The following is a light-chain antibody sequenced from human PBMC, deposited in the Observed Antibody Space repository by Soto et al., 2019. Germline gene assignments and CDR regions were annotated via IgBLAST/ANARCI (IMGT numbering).Light chain of an antibody. CDR1: QSLRSN. Sequence: IVMTQSPPTLSVSPGEEATLTCRASQSLRSNLDWYQQKPGQAPRLLIYGASTRATGIPARFSGSGSGTEFTLTISSLQSEDFAVYYCQQYSYWPRTFGQGTKVDI. CDR2: GAS. V-gene: IGKV3-15*01. CDR3: QQYSYWPRT. J-gene: IGKJ1*01.